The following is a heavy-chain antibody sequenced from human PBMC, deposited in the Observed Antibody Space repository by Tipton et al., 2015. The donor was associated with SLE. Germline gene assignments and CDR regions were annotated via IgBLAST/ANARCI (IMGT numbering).Heavy chain of an antibody. V-gene: IGHV4-39*07. CDR1: GGSISSGSYY. D-gene: IGHD6-13*01. CDR2: IYHSGST. J-gene: IGHJ4*02. CDR3: ARATHSSSWYTLGLHPGD. Sequence: TLSLTCTVSGGSISSGSYYWGWIRQPPGKGLEWIGSIYHSGSTYYNPSLKSRVTISVDTSKNQFSLKLSSVTAADTAVYYCARATHSSSWYTLGLHPGDWGQGTLVTVSS.